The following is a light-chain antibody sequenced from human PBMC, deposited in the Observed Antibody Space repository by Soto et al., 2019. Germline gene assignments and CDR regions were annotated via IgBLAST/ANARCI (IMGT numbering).Light chain of an antibody. CDR2: KNN. V-gene: IGLV1-51*02. J-gene: IGLJ2*01. CDR1: SSNIGDNY. Sequence: QSVLTQPPSVSAAPGQKVTISCSGSSSNIGDNYASWYQQLPGTAPKLLIFKNNKRPSGIPDRFSGSKSGTSATLGITGLQTGDEADYYCGTWDSSLSAVVFGGGTKLTVL. CDR3: GTWDSSLSAVV.